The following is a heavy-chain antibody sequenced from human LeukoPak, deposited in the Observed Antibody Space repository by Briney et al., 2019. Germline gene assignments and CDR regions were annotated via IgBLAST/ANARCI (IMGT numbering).Heavy chain of an antibody. Sequence: ASVKVSCKASGYTFTIYYMHWVRQAPGQGLEWMGIINPSGGSTSYAQKFQGRVTMTRDTSTSTVYMELSSRRSEDTPVYYCARDTGYDSSGRTPSAFDIWGQGTMVTVSS. CDR2: INPSGGST. D-gene: IGHD3-22*01. V-gene: IGHV1-46*01. CDR3: ARDTGYDSSGRTPSAFDI. J-gene: IGHJ3*02. CDR1: GYTFTIYY.